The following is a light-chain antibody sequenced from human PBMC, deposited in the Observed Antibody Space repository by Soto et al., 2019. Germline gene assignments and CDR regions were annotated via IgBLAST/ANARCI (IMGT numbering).Light chain of an antibody. CDR3: FSYTSSGTYV. V-gene: IGLV2-14*01. Sequence: QSVLTQPASVPWSPGQSITISCTGTSSDVGNYKYVSWYQQHPGKAPKLMIYEVSNRPSGVSNRFSGSKSGNTASLTISGLQAEDETDYYCFSYTSSGTYVFGTGTKVTVL. CDR2: EVS. J-gene: IGLJ1*01. CDR1: SSDVGNYKY.